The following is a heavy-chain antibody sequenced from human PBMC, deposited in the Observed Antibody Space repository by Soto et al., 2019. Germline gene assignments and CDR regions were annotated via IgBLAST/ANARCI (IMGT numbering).Heavy chain of an antibody. CDR1: GFTFSNYA. D-gene: IGHD3-3*01. J-gene: IGHJ6*02. Sequence: EVQLLESGGGLVQPGGSLRLSCAASGFTFSNYAMSWVRQAQGKGREWDSAISGTDDMTYYAELVKGRFSISRDDAEKRLYLQMSSLTGDDTAVYYCVRDWSGQTCPCMDVWGQGTTVTVSS. V-gene: IGHV3-23*01. CDR2: ISGTDDMT. CDR3: VRDWSGQTCPCMDV.